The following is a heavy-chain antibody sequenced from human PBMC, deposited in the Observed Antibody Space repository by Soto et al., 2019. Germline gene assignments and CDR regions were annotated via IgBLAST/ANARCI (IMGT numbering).Heavy chain of an antibody. CDR1: GFTFSSYG. Sequence: GGSLRLSCAASGFTFSSYGMHWVRQAPGKGLEWVAVISYDGSNKYYADSVKGRFTISRDNSKNTLYLQMNSLRAEDTAVYYCAKGGDDYYYDSSGYAEPLDYWGQGTLVTVSS. CDR2: ISYDGSNK. V-gene: IGHV3-30*18. J-gene: IGHJ4*02. D-gene: IGHD3-22*01. CDR3: AKGGDDYYYDSSGYAEPLDY.